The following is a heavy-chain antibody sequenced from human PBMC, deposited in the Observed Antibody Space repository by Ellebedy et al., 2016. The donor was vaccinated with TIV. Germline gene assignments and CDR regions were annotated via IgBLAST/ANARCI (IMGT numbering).Heavy chain of an antibody. CDR1: GFTSVDYA. CDR3: VKARRRVVVVPAALPLYYFYIMDV. D-gene: IGHD2-2*01. Sequence: GESLKISCVASGFTSVDYAMHWVRQAPGKGLEWISLISGNGGSTYYADSVRGRFTVSRDNSRNSLFLQLNSLRIEDTALYYCVKARRRVVVVPAALPLYYFYIMDVWGQGTTVTVS. V-gene: IGHV3-43*02. J-gene: IGHJ6*02. CDR2: ISGNGGST.